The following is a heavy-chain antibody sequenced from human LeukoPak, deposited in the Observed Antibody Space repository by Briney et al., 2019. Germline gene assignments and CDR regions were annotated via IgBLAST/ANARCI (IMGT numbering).Heavy chain of an antibody. V-gene: IGHV1-2*02. Sequence: ASVKVSCKASGYTFTDYYIHWGRQAPGQGLEWMGWINPNSGGTNYAQRFQGGVTMTRDTSISTAYMELSRLTFDDTAVYYCASSGRYYYFDQWGQGTLVTVSS. CDR3: ASSGRYYYFDQ. J-gene: IGHJ4*02. D-gene: IGHD1-26*01. CDR2: INPNSGGT. CDR1: GYTFTDYY.